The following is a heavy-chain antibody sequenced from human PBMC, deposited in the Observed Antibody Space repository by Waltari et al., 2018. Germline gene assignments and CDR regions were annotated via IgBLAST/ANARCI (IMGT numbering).Heavy chain of an antibody. CDR2: IYYSGVT. V-gene: IGHV4-38-2*01. CDR3: ARVLTTGTVAFDI. CDR1: GDSLSSNSF. Sequence: QVQLRESGPGLVKPSETLSLTCVISGDSLSSNSFWGWIRQSPEKGLEWIGNIYYSGVTYYSPFLKSRVFISIDTPRRQFSLKLTSVTAADTAVYYCARVLTTGTVAFDIWGQGTLVTVSS. J-gene: IGHJ3*02. D-gene: IGHD1-7*01.